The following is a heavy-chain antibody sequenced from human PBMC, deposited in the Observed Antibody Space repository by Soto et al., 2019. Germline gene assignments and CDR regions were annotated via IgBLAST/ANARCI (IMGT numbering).Heavy chain of an antibody. CDR3: ARGDYGDYVGYYGMDV. D-gene: IGHD4-17*01. CDR2: ISSSSSYI. V-gene: IGHV3-21*01. CDR1: GFTFSSYS. Sequence: PGGSLRLSCAASGFTFSSYSMNWVRQAPGKGLEWVSSISSSSSYIYYVDSVEGRFTISRDNAKNSLYLQMNSLRAEDTAVYYCARGDYGDYVGYYGMDVWGQGTTVTVSS. J-gene: IGHJ6*02.